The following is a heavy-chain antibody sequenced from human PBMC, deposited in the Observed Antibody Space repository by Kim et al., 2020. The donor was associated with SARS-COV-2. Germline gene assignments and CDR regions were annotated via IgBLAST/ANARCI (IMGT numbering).Heavy chain of an antibody. V-gene: IGHV3-23*03. J-gene: IGHJ5*02. CDR1: GFTFSSYA. CDR2: IYSGGSST. CDR3: AKAGGVRGVDWFDP. D-gene: IGHD3-10*01. Sequence: GGSLRLSCAASGFTFSSYAMSWVRQAPGKGLEWVSVIYSGGSSTYYADSVKGRFTISRDNSKNTLYLQMNSLRAEDTAVYYCAKAGGVRGVDWFDPWGQGTLVTVSS.